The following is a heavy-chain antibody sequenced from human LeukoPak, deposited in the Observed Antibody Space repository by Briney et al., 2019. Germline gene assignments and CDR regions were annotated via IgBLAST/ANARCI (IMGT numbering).Heavy chain of an antibody. CDR3: ARENHDAYDI. CDR1: GGSISSGDYY. V-gene: IGHV4-30-4*02. CDR2: IYYSGST. Sequence: SETLSLTCTVSGGSISSGDYYWSWIRQPPGKGLEWIGYIYYSGSTYYNPSLKSRVTISVDTSKNQFSLKMSSVTAADTAVYYCARENHDAYDIWGQGTMVTVSS. J-gene: IGHJ3*02.